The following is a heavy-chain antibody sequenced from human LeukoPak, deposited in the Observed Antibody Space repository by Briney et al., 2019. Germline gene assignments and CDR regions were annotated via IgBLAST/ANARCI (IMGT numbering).Heavy chain of an antibody. CDR3: ARGGCSSTSCRYYFDY. J-gene: IGHJ4*02. CDR1: GGSFSGYY. D-gene: IGHD2-2*01. Sequence: SETLSLTCAVYGGSFSGYYWSWIRQPPGKGLEWIGEINHSGSTNYNPSLKSRVTISVDTSKNQSSLKLSSVTAADTAVYYCARGGCSSTSCRYYFDYWGQGTLVTVSS. V-gene: IGHV4-34*01. CDR2: INHSGST.